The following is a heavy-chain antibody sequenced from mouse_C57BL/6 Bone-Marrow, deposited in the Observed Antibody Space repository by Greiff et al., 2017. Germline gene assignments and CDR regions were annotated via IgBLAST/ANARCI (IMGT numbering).Heavy chain of an antibody. CDR2: IYPGGGYT. V-gene: IGHV1-63*01. CDR3: AREDYKGAMDY. J-gene: IGHJ4*01. D-gene: IGHD1-3*01. CDR1: GYTFTNYW. Sequence: VHLVESGAELVRPGTSVKMSCKASGYTFTNYWIGWAKQRPGHGLEWIGDIYPGGGYTNYNEKFKGKATLTADKSSSTAYMQVSSLTSEDSAIYYCAREDYKGAMDYWGQGTSVTVPS.